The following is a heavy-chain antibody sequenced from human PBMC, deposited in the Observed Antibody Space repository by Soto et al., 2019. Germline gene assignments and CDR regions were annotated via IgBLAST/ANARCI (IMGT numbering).Heavy chain of an antibody. CDR1: GFTFSSYW. CDR2: INSDGSST. Sequence: GGSLRLSCAASGFTFSSYWMHWVRQAPGKGLVWVSRINSDGSSTGYADSVMGRFTISRDNAKNTLYLQMNSLRAEDTAVYYCARHEQGPAFDPWGQGTLVTVSS. D-gene: IGHD6-13*01. V-gene: IGHV3-74*01. J-gene: IGHJ5*02. CDR3: ARHEQGPAFDP.